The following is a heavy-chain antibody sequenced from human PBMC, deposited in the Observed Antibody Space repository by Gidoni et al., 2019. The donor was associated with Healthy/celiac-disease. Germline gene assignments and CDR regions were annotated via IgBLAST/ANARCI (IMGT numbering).Heavy chain of an antibody. J-gene: IGHJ4*02. CDR2: IGGSGGST. CDR1: GFTFSSYA. Sequence: EVELLESGGGLVQPGGSLRLSCAASGFTFSSYAMSCVRQAPGKGREWVSAIGGSGGSTYYADSVKGRFTISRENSKNTLYLQMNSLRAEDTAVYYGAAGYSSSWAIDYWGQGTLVTVSS. D-gene: IGHD6-13*01. CDR3: AAGYSSSWAIDY. V-gene: IGHV3-23*01.